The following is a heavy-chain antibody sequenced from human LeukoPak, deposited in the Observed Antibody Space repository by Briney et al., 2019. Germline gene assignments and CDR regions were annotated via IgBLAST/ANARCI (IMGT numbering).Heavy chain of an antibody. CDR1: GGNFISYA. V-gene: IGHV1-69*05. Sequence: SVKVSCKASGGNFISYAVSWVRQAPGQGLEWMGGIIPMFGTSNYAQKFQGRVTITTDGSTTTAYMELSSLSSEDTAVYYCATYTLSQFWSGYYHFDYWGQGTLVSVSS. CDR2: IIPMFGTS. CDR3: ATYTLSQFWSGYYHFDY. J-gene: IGHJ4*02. D-gene: IGHD3-3*01.